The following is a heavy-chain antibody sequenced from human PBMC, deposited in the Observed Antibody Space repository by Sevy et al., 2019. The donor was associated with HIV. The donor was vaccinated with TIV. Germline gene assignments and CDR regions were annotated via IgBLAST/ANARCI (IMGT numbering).Heavy chain of an antibody. J-gene: IGHJ6*02. CDR3: ARDAAGGTTNSGMDV. Sequence: ASVKVSCKASGYTFTDDYLHWVRQAPGQGLEWMGRIYPNSGGTNYAQKFQGRVTMTRDTSISTAYMDLSRLRPDDTAVYFCARDAAGGTTNSGMDVWGQGTTVTVSS. CDR2: IYPNSGGT. V-gene: IGHV1-2*06. CDR1: GYTFTDDY. D-gene: IGHD1-7*01.